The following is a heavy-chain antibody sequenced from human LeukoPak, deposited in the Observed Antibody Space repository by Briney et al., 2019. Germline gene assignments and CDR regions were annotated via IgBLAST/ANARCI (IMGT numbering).Heavy chain of an antibody. Sequence: ASVKVSCKASGYTFTGYYMHWVRQAPGQGLEWMGGIIPIFGTANYAQKFQGRVTITADKSTSTAYMELSSLRSEDTAVYYCARSIGSGTMGNWFDPWGQGTLVTVSS. CDR2: IIPIFGTA. CDR3: ARSIGSGTMGNWFDP. D-gene: IGHD3-10*01. J-gene: IGHJ5*02. CDR1: GYTFTGYY. V-gene: IGHV1-69*06.